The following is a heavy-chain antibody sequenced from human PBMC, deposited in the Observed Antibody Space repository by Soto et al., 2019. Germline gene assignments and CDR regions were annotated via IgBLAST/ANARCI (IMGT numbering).Heavy chain of an antibody. CDR1: GGSISSGGYY. CDR3: ARDSRSPPFDY. J-gene: IGHJ4*02. CDR2: IYYSGST. V-gene: IGHV4-31*03. Sequence: PSETLSLTCTVSGGSISSGGYYWSWIRQHPGKGLEWIGYIYYSGSTYYNPSLKSRVTISVDTSKNQFSLKLSSVTAADTVVYYCARDSRSPPFDYWGQGTLVTVSS. D-gene: IGHD3-10*01.